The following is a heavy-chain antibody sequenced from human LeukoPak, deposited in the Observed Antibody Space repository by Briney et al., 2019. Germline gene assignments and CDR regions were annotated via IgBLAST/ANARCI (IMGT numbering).Heavy chain of an antibody. V-gene: IGHV3-23*01. Sequence: GGSLRLSCAASGFTFSSYAMSWVRQAPGKGLEWVSGISGSGGSTYYADSVKGRFTISRDNSKNTLYLQMNGLRAEDTAVYYCAKRWGDDTYYFDFWGQGNLVTVSS. CDR1: GFTFSSYA. J-gene: IGHJ4*02. D-gene: IGHD3-10*01. CDR2: ISGSGGST. CDR3: AKRWGDDTYYFDF.